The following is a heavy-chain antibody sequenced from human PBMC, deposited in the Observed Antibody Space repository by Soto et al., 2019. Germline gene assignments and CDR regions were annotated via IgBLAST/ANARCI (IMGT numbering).Heavy chain of an antibody. V-gene: IGHV1-8*01. CDR2: MNPNSGNT. Sequence: QVQLVQSGAEVKKPGASVKVSCKASGYTFTSYDINWVRQATGQGLEWMGWMNPNSGNTGYAQKIQGRVSRTRNTCISTAYMELSSLRSESTAVYYCSRAPYDYIGGSYRSEYWGQGTLVTVSS. CDR3: SRAPYDYIGGSYRSEY. D-gene: IGHD3-16*02. J-gene: IGHJ4*02. CDR1: GYTFTSYD.